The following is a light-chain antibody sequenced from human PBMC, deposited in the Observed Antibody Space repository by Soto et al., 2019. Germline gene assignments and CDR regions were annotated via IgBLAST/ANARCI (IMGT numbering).Light chain of an antibody. J-gene: IGKJ1*01. CDR1: QGVRSY. Sequence: TQSPSSLSASVGDRVTITCRASQGVRSYLAWYQQRPGQAPKLLIYGASTRAIGIPARFSGSGSWTEFTLTISSLQSEDFAVYYCQQYNDWPRTFGQGTKVDI. CDR3: QQYNDWPRT. V-gene: IGKV3-15*01. CDR2: GAS.